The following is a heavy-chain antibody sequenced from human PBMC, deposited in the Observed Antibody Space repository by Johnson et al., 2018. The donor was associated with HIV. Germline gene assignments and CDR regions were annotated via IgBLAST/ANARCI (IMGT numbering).Heavy chain of an antibody. V-gene: IGHV3-NL1*01. CDR1: GFTFSSYG. CDR3: ARADGSGSYFGFEI. J-gene: IGHJ3*02. Sequence: QVQLVESGGGVVRPGGSLRLSCAVSGFTFSSYGMHWVRQAPGKGLEWVAVIYSGGSTYYADSVKGRFTISRDSSKNTVYLQMNSLRAEDTAIYYCARADGSGSYFGFEIWGQGTMVTVSS. D-gene: IGHD3-10*01. CDR2: IYSGGST.